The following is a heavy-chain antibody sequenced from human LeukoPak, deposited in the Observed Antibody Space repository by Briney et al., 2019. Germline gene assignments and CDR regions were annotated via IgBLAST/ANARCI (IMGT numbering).Heavy chain of an antibody. Sequence: SVKVSCKASRATFSNYAISWVRQAPGQGLEWMGGIISIFGTTNYAQKFQGRVTIPADESTSTAYMELSSLRSEDTAVYYCARDLTMVRGARYRPYNWFDPWGQGTLVTVSP. J-gene: IGHJ5*02. CDR3: ARDLTMVRGARYRPYNWFDP. D-gene: IGHD3-10*01. V-gene: IGHV1-69*13. CDR2: IISIFGTT. CDR1: RATFSNYA.